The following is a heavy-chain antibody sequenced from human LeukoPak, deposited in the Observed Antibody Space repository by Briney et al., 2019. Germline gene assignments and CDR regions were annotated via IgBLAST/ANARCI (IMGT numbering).Heavy chain of an antibody. V-gene: IGHV4-59*08. J-gene: IGHJ6*02. CDR1: GGSISSYY. D-gene: IGHD3-22*01. Sequence: SETLSLTCTVSGGSISSYYWSWIRQPPGKGLEWIGYIYYSGSTNYNPSIKSRVTISVDTSKNQFSLKLSSVTAADTAVYYCARLRRDNSSGNYYYYYGMDVWGQGTTVTVSS. CDR3: ARLRRDNSSGNYYYYYGMDV. CDR2: IYYSGST.